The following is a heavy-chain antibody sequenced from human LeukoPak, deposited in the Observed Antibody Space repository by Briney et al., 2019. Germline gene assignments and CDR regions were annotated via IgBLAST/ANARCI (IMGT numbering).Heavy chain of an antibody. CDR2: IRSKAYGGTT. D-gene: IGHD3-22*01. CDR1: GFTFGDYA. J-gene: IGHJ4*02. Sequence: GGSLRLSCTASGFTFGDYAMSWVRQAPGKGLEWVGFIRSKAYGGTTEYAASVKGRFTISRDDSKSIAYLQMSSLKTEDTAVYYCTDGSGTSHYWGQGTLVTVSS. CDR3: TDGSGTSHY. V-gene: IGHV3-49*04.